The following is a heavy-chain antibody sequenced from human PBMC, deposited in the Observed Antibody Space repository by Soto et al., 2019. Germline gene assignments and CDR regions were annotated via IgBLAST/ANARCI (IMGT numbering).Heavy chain of an antibody. J-gene: IGHJ6*02. Sequence: QVQLVQSGAEVKKPGSSVKVSCKASGGTFSSYAISWVRQAPGQGLEWMGGIIPIFGTANYAQKFQGRVTSPADESTGTAYMELSSLRSEDTAVYYCARGYCCVPGDGMDVWGQGTTVTVSS. CDR1: GGTFSSYA. V-gene: IGHV1-69*12. CDR3: ARGYCCVPGDGMDV. D-gene: IGHD2-8*02. CDR2: IIPIFGTA.